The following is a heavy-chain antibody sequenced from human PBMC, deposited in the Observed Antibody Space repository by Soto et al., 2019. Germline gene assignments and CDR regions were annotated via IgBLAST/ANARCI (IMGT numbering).Heavy chain of an antibody. J-gene: IGHJ6*02. CDR2: INTGNGNT. D-gene: IGHD5-18*01. CDR3: ARDLGVDTAMGDYYYGMDV. CDR1: GYTFNKYA. Sequence: ASLKGSCTASGYTFNKYAMHWVRQAPGQRLEWMGWINTGNGNTKYSQQFQGRVTITRDTSASTAYMELSSLRSDDTAVYYCARDLGVDTAMGDYYYGMDVWGQGTTVTVSS. V-gene: IGHV1-3*04.